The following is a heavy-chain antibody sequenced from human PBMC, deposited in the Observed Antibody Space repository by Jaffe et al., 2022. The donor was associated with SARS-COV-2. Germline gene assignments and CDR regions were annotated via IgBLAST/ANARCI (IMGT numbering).Heavy chain of an antibody. V-gene: IGHV3-30*18. CDR2: ISYDGSNK. CDR1: GFTFSSYG. D-gene: IGHD3-3*01. J-gene: IGHJ4*02. Sequence: QVQLVESGGGVVQPGRSLRLSCAASGFTFSSYGMHWVRQAPGKGLEWVAVISYDGSNKYYADSVKGRFTISRDNSKNTLYLQMNSLRAEDTAVYYCAKDGIPPRYYDFWSGYLDYWGQGTLVTVSS. CDR3: AKDGIPPRYYDFWSGYLDY.